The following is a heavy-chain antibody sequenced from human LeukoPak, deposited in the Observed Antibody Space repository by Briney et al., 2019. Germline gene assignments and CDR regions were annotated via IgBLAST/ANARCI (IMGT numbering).Heavy chain of an antibody. CDR3: ARPYSSGWYSTHAYSFDY. J-gene: IGHJ4*02. CDR1: GYTFTNYY. V-gene: IGHV1-46*01. CDR2: INPSGGRT. D-gene: IGHD6-19*01. Sequence: GASVKVSCKASGYTFTNYYIHWVRQAPGQGLEWVGMINPSGGRTSYAQKLQGRVTMTTDTSTSTAYMELRSLRSDDTAVYYCARPYSSGWYSTHAYSFDYWGQGTLVTVSS.